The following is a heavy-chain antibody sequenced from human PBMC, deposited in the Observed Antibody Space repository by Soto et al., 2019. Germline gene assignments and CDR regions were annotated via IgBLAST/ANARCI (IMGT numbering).Heavy chain of an antibody. CDR3: ARAHPTVGATDSYYYYYGMDV. CDR2: IIPIFGTA. D-gene: IGHD1-26*01. V-gene: IGHV1-69*01. CDR1: GGTFSSYA. J-gene: IGHJ6*02. Sequence: QVQLVQSGAEVKKPGSSVKVSCKASGGTFSSYAISWVRQAPGQGLEWMGGIIPIFGTANYAQKFQGRVTITADESTSTAYMELSSLRSEDTAVYYCARAHPTVGATDSYYYYYGMDVWGQGTTVTVSS.